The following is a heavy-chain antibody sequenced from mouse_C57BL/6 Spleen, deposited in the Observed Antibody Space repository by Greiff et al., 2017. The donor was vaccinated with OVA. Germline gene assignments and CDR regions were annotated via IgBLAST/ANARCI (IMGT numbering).Heavy chain of an antibody. CDR2: INPGSGGT. Sequence: QVQLKQSGAELVRPGTSVKVSCKASGYAFTNYLIEWVKQRPGQGLEWIGVINPGSGGTNYNEKFKGKATLTADKSSSTAYMQLSSLTSEDSAVYFCARGETGTFAYWGQGTLVTVSA. CDR3: ARGETGTFAY. V-gene: IGHV1-54*01. D-gene: IGHD4-1*01. J-gene: IGHJ3*01. CDR1: GYAFTNYL.